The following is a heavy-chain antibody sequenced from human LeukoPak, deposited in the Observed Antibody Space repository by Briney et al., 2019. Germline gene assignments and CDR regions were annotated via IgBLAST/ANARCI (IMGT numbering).Heavy chain of an antibody. J-gene: IGHJ4*02. V-gene: IGHV4-34*01. CDR3: ARGRRSRYYYDSSGYYQNFDY. CDR2: INHSGST. D-gene: IGHD3-22*01. CDR1: GGSFSGYY. Sequence: SETLSLTYAVYGGSFSGYYWSWIRQPPGKGLEWIGEINHSGSTNYNPSLKSRVTISVDTSKNQFSLKLSSVTAADTAVYYCARGRRSRYYYDSSGYYQNFDYWGQGTLVTVSS.